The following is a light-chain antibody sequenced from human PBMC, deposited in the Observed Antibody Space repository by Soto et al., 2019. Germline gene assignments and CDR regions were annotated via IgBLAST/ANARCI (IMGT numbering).Light chain of an antibody. Sequence: QSVLTQPPSVSAAPGQDVTISCSGSTSNIGLNDVACYQQLPGTAPKLLLYENNKRPSGIPDRFSGSKSGTSATLGITGLQTGDEADYYCGAWDTSLNGGLFGGGTKLTVL. J-gene: IGLJ2*01. CDR3: GAWDTSLNGGL. CDR2: ENN. V-gene: IGLV1-51*02. CDR1: TSNIGLND.